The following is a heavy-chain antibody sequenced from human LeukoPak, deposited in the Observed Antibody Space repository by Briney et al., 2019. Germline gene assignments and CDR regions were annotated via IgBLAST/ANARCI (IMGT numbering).Heavy chain of an antibody. CDR3: ARDGYYYDSSGYLYYYYYYMDV. J-gene: IGHJ6*03. CDR2: IYTSGST. Sequence: KSSETLSLTCTVSGGSISSYYWSWIRQPAGKGLEWIGRIYTSGSTNYNPSLKSRVTMSVDTCKNQFSLKLSSVTAADTAVYYCARDGYYYDSSGYLYYYYYYMDVWGKGTTVTVSS. D-gene: IGHD3-22*01. V-gene: IGHV4-4*07. CDR1: GGSISSYY.